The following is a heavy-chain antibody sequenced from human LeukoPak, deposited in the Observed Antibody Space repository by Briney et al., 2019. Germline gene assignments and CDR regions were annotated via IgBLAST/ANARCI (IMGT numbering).Heavy chain of an antibody. D-gene: IGHD3-9*01. CDR3: ARFPYFEGFDY. J-gene: IGHJ4*02. CDR2: IAASGTT. CDR1: GGSIDSYY. Sequence: SETLSLTCSVSGGSIDSYYWSWLRQPPGKGLEFIGYIAASGTTKHNPSLKSRVTLSMDTSKNQFSLKLRSVTAADTGVYFCARFPYFEGFDYWGPGTQVIVSS. V-gene: IGHV4-4*08.